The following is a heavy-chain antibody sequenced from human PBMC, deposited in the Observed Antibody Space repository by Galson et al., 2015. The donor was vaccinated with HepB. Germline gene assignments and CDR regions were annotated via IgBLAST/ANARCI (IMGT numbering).Heavy chain of an antibody. CDR2: IRSKANSYAT. J-gene: IGHJ4*02. V-gene: IGHV3-73*01. CDR1: GFTFSGSA. CDR3: TKLSVDTAMVTPQ. Sequence: SLRLSCAASGFTFSGSAMHWVRQASGKGLEWVGRIRSKANSYATAYAASVKGRFTISRDDSKNTAYLQMNSLKTEDTAVYYCTKLSVDTAMVTPQWGQGTLVTVSS. D-gene: IGHD5-18*01.